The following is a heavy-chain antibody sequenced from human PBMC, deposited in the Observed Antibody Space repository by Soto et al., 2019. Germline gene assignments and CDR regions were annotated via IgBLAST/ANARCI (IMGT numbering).Heavy chain of an antibody. J-gene: IGHJ5*02. D-gene: IGHD6-13*01. Sequence: GGSLRLSCTGSGFTLSDHYIDWVRQAPGKGLEWVGRSRDKAQGYSTTYAASVKGRFTTSRDNAKNSLHLQMNSLRAEDTAVYYCTRDASRDSSARGWFDPWGPGTLVTVSS. CDR2: SRDKAQGYST. CDR1: GFTLSDHY. CDR3: TRDASRDSSARGWFDP. V-gene: IGHV3-72*01.